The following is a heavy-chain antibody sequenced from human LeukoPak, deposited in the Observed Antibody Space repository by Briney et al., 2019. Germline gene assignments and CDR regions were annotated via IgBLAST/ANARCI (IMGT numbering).Heavy chain of an antibody. V-gene: IGHV1-2*02. CDR1: GYTFTGYY. CDR3: ATEGNYWGYAFDP. D-gene: IGHD1-7*01. Sequence: ASVKVSCKASGYTFTGYYMHWVRQAPGQGLEWMGWINPNSGGTNYAQKFQGRVTMTRDTSISTAYMELSRLRSDDTAVYYCATEGNYWGYAFDPWGQGTLVTVSS. CDR2: INPNSGGT. J-gene: IGHJ5*02.